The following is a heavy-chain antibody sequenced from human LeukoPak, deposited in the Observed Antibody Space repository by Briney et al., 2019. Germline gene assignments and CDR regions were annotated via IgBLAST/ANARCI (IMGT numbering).Heavy chain of an antibody. J-gene: IGHJ4*02. CDR2: IASSSRNT. CDR1: GFNFNDAA. V-gene: IGHV3-23*01. Sequence: GGSLRLSCAASGFNFNDAAMTWVRQAPGKGLEWVSLIASSSRNTYYTDSVRGRFTFSRDNSKNTLYLQMNSLRTEDTAVYYCAKAAHSSSWYYFDYWGQGTLVTVSS. CDR3: AKAAHSSSWYYFDY. D-gene: IGHD6-13*01.